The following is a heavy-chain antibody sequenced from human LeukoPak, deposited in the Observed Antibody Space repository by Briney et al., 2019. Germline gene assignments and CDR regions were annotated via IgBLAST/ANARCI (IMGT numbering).Heavy chain of an antibody. Sequence: PSGTLSLTCTVSGGSITSSSYCWGWIRQPPGKGLECIGYLYYSGSTNYTPSLKSRVTMSLDTSKNQFSLKLSSVTAADTAVYHCARDSGSNFDYWGRGTLVTVSS. J-gene: IGHJ4*02. CDR3: ARDSGSNFDY. CDR1: GGSITSSSYC. D-gene: IGHD2-15*01. V-gene: IGHV4-61*01. CDR2: LYYSGST.